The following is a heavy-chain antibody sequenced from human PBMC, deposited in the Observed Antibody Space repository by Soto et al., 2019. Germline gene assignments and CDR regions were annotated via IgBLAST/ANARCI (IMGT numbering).Heavy chain of an antibody. V-gene: IGHV4-30-4*01. J-gene: IGHJ4*02. CDR2: IHNTGSP. CDR1: GGFISSGDDY. CDR3: ARSRHSGSYFFDY. Sequence: SEPLSLTCTASGGFISSGDDYWSWIRQPPGKGLEWIAYIHNTGSPYYNLSLKSRLTISIDTSKNHFSLRLSSVTAADTAVYFCARSRHSGSYFFDYWGQGILVTVSS. D-gene: IGHD1-26*01.